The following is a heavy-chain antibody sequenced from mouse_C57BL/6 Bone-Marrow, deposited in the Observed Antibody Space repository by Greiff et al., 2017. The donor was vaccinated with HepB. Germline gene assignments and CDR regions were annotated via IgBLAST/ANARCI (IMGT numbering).Heavy chain of an antibody. CDR2: IWSGGST. CDR1: GFSLTSYG. J-gene: IGHJ2*01. CDR3: ARNSRGNYPYYFDY. D-gene: IGHD2-1*01. V-gene: IGHV2-2*01. Sequence: QVHVKQSGPGLVQPSQSLSITCTVSGFSLTSYGVHWVRQSPGKGLEWLGVIWSGGSTDYNAAFISRLSISKDNSKSQVFFKMNSLQADDTAIYYCARNSRGNYPYYFDYWGQGTTLTVSS.